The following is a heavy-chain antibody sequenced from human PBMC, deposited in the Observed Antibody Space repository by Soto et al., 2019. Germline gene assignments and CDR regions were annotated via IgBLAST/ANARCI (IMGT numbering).Heavy chain of an antibody. D-gene: IGHD5-12*01. Sequence: GGSLSLSCAASGFTVSSNYMSWVRQAPGKGLEWVSVIYSGGSTYYADSVKGRFTISRDNSKNTLYLQMNSLRAEDTAVYYCASYSGYDSDYWGQGTLVTVSS. CDR2: IYSGGST. CDR3: ASYSGYDSDY. J-gene: IGHJ4*02. CDR1: GFTVSSNY. V-gene: IGHV3-66*01.